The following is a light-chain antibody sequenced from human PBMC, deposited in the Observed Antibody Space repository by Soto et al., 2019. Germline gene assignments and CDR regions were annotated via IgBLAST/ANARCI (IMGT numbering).Light chain of an antibody. CDR2: AAS. J-gene: IGKJ2*01. V-gene: IGKV1-39*01. CDR1: QSIRSY. Sequence: DIQMTQSPSSLSASVGDRVTITCRASQSIRSYLNWYQQKPGKAPKLLIYAASSLQSGVPSRFSGSGSGTDFTLTISSLQPEDFATYYCQHSYTTPMYTFGQGTKLEIK. CDR3: QHSYTTPMYT.